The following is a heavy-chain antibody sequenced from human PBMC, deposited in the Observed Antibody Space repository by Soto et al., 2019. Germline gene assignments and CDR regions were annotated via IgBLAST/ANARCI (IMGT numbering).Heavy chain of an antibody. CDR3: ARGRLYGDFRAPFDY. D-gene: IGHD4-17*01. CDR1: GFTFSSYS. V-gene: IGHV3-21*01. Sequence: GGSLRLSCAASGFTFSSYSMNWVRQAPGKGLEWVSSISSSSSYIYYADSVKGRFTISRDNAKNSLYLQMNSLRAEDTAVYYCARGRLYGDFRAPFDYWGQGTLVTVSS. CDR2: ISSSSSYI. J-gene: IGHJ4*02.